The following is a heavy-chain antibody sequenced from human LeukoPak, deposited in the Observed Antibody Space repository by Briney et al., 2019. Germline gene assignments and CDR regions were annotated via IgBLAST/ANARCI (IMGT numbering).Heavy chain of an antibody. J-gene: IGHJ4*02. CDR1: GGSISRSSYY. CDR3: ARHLGYCSSSSCYFDY. D-gene: IGHD2-2*01. V-gene: IGHV4-39*01. CDR2: ISYSGST. Sequence: PSETLSLTCTVSGGSISRSSYYWGWIRQPPGKGLEWIGSISYSGSTYYTPSLKSRVTITVDTSKNQFSLKLSSVTAADTAVYYCARHLGYCSSSSCYFDYWGQGALVTVSS.